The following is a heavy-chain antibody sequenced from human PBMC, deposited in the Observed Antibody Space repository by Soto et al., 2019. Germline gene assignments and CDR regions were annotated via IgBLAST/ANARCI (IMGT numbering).Heavy chain of an antibody. CDR3: ARGSDCSSTSCYKIPWFDP. J-gene: IGHJ5*02. D-gene: IGHD2-2*02. Sequence: SETLSLTCPVSGVAIRSYFWSWIRQPPGKGLEWIGSTYYTADTKYNPSLESRATISVDTSKNQFSLKLSSVTAADTAVYYCARGSDCSSTSCYKIPWFDPWGQGTLVTVSS. V-gene: IGHV4-59*01. CDR2: TYYTADT. CDR1: GVAIRSYF.